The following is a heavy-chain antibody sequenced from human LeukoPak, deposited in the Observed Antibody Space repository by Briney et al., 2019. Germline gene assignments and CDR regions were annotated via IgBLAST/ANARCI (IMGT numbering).Heavy chain of an antibody. CDR2: INPNSGGT. V-gene: IGHV1-2*06. J-gene: IGHJ4*02. Sequence: ASVKVSCKASGGTFSSYAISWVRQAPGQGLEWMGRINPNSGGTNYAQKFQGRVTMTRDTSISTAYMELSRLRSDDTAVYYCARAGGAATLFDYWGQGTLVTVSS. CDR3: ARAGGAATLFDY. D-gene: IGHD1-26*01. CDR1: GGTFSSYA.